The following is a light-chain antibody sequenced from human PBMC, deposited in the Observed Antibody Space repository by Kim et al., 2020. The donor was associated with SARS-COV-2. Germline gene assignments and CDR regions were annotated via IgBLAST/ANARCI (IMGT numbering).Light chain of an antibody. V-gene: IGKV1-39*01. Sequence: ASVGDRVTITCRASQSISRYLQWYHQKPGKAPELLISAASILQRGVPSRLSGSASGTDFTLTISSLQPEDFGTYYCQQSYSFPWTFGQGTKVDIK. CDR2: AAS. CDR1: QSISRY. J-gene: IGKJ1*01. CDR3: QQSYSFPWT.